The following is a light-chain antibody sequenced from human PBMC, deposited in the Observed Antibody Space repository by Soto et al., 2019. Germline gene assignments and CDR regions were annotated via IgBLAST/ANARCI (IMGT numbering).Light chain of an antibody. CDR2: DAS. J-gene: IGKJ4*01. Sequence: EIVLTQSPATLSLSLGERATLSCRASQNINTYLVWYQQKPAQAPRLLIYDASKRATGIPDRFSGSGSGTDFTLTISSLAPEDFALYYCQQRSTWPRAFGGGTKVEIK. V-gene: IGKV3-11*01. CDR1: QNINTY. CDR3: QQRSTWPRA.